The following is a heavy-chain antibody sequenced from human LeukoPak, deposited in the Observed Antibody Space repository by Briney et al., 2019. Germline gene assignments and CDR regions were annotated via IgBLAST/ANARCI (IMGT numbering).Heavy chain of an antibody. J-gene: IGHJ4*02. Sequence: GGSLRLSCGASSFTFSSYVMSWVRQAPGKGLEWVGRIKSKTDGGTTDYAAPVKGRFTISRDDSKNTLYLQMNSLKTEDTAVYYCTTGGRYFDWLLYWGQGTLVTVSS. V-gene: IGHV3-15*01. CDR1: SFTFSSYV. CDR3: TTGGRYFDWLLY. D-gene: IGHD3-9*01. CDR2: IKSKTDGGTT.